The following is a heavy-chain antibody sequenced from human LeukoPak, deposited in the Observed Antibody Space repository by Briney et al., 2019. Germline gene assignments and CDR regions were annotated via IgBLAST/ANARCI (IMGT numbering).Heavy chain of an antibody. D-gene: IGHD4-23*01. CDR2: IYYSGST. CDR3: ARDPGTVVTSEFDY. CDR1: GGSISSSSYY. Sequence: SETLSLTCTVSGGSISSSSYYWGWIRQPPGKGLEWIGSIYYSGSTYYNPSLKSRVTISVDTSKNQFSLKLSSVTAADTAVYYCARDPGTVVTSEFDYWGQGTLVTVSS. J-gene: IGHJ4*02. V-gene: IGHV4-39*07.